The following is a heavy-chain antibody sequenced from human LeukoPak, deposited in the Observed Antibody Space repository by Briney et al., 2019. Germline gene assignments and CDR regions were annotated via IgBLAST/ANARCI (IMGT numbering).Heavy chain of an antibody. CDR3: KSGGAAPGSFDN. CDR1: GFTFSDYW. CDR2: IKYDGDEE. V-gene: IGHV3-7*01. J-gene: IGHJ4*02. D-gene: IGHD6-13*01. Sequence: GGSLRLSCAASGFTFSDYWMSWMRQAPGKGLEWVANIKYDGDEEYYVDSVKGRFTISRDNAKSSLYLQLNSLRVEDTAVYYCKSGGAAPGSFDNWGQGTLVTVSP.